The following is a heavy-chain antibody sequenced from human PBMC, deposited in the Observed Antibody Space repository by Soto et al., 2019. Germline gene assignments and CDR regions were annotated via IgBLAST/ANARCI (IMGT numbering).Heavy chain of an antibody. J-gene: IGHJ4*02. CDR3: TTEEDVVVVADHYVY. D-gene: IGHD2-15*01. CDR1: GFTFSNAW. V-gene: IGHV3-15*01. Sequence: EVQLVESGGGLVKPGGSLRLSCAASGFTFSNAWMSWVRQAPGKGLEWVGRIKSKTDGGTTDYAAPVKGRFTISRDDSKNTLYLQMNSLNTEDTAVYYCTTEEDVVVVADHYVYLGQGTLVTVSS. CDR2: IKSKTDGGTT.